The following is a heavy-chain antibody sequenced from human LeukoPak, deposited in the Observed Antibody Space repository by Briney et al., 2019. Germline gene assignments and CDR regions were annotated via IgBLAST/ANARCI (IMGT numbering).Heavy chain of an antibody. V-gene: IGHV4-34*01. CDR1: GGSFCGYY. CDR2: INHSGST. CDR3: ARGNSDSSGYYGGYYYYGMDV. Sequence: SETLSLTRAVYGGSFCGYYWSWIRHPPGKGLEWIGEINHSGSTNYNPSLKTRVTISVDTSKNQFSMKLSSVTAADTAVYYCARGNSDSSGYYGGYYYYGMDVWGQGTTVTVSS. D-gene: IGHD3-22*01. J-gene: IGHJ6*02.